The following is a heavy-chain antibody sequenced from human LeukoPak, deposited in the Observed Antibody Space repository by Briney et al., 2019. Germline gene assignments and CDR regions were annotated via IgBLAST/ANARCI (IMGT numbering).Heavy chain of an antibody. CDR1: GFTFSSYS. D-gene: IGHD3-10*01. CDR3: ARALVRGVLDY. V-gene: IGHV3-21*01. Sequence: GGSLRLSCAASGFTFSSYSMNWVRQPPGKGLEWVSSISSSSSYIYYADSVKGRFTISRDNAKNSLYLQMNSLRAEDTAVYYCARALVRGVLDYWGQGTLVTVSS. J-gene: IGHJ4*02. CDR2: ISSSSSYI.